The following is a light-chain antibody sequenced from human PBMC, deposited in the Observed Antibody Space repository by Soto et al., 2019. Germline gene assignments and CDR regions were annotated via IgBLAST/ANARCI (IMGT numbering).Light chain of an antibody. CDR2: EVS. CDR3: SSYTSTTTL. Sequence: QSVLTRPASVSWSSGQSITISCTGTSSDVGSYNYVSWYQQHPGKAPKLMIYEVSDRPSGISSRFSGSKSGNTASLTISGLQTDQEAHYYCSSYTSTTTLFGNGTKVTAL. J-gene: IGLJ1*01. V-gene: IGLV2-14*01. CDR1: SSDVGSYNY.